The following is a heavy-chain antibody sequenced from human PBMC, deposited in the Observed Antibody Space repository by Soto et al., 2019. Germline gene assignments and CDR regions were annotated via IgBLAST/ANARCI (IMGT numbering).Heavy chain of an antibody. J-gene: IGHJ4*02. Sequence: GGSLRLSCAASGFTFSSYGMHWVRQAPGKGLEWVAVIWYVGSNKYYADSVKGRFTISRDNSKNTLYLQMNSLRAEDTAVYYCARDKAGYSPTTYYFDYWGQGTLVTVSS. CDR3: ARDKAGYSPTTYYFDY. CDR2: IWYVGSNK. D-gene: IGHD3-9*01. CDR1: GFTFSSYG. V-gene: IGHV3-33*01.